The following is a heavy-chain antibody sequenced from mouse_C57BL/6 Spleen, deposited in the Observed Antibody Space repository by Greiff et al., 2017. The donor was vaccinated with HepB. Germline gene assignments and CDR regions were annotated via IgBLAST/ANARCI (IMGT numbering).Heavy chain of an antibody. Sequence: QVQLQQPGAELVKPGASVKLSCKASGYTFTSYWMHWVKQRPGRGLEWIGRIDPNSGGTKYNEKFKGKATLTVDKPSSTAYMQRSSLTSEDSAVYYCARERYDGSSYVAGYFDYWGQGTTLTVSS. CDR2: IDPNSGGT. V-gene: IGHV1-72*01. CDR1: GYTFTSYW. CDR3: ARERYDGSSYVAGYFDY. D-gene: IGHD1-1*01. J-gene: IGHJ2*01.